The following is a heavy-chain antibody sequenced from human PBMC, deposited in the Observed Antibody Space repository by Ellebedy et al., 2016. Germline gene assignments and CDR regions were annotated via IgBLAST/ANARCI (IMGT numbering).Heavy chain of an antibody. J-gene: IGHJ6*02. CDR3: ARGIPESGWYNLSYYYYGMDV. Sequence: SETLSLTFAVYGGSLRGYYWSWIRQPPAKGLEWIGEINHSGSTNYNPSLKSRVTISVDPSKNQFSRTLRSVTAADTAVYYFARGIPESGWYNLSYYYYGMDVWGQGTTVTVSS. D-gene: IGHD6-19*01. V-gene: IGHV4-34*01. CDR2: INHSGST. CDR1: GGSLRGYY.